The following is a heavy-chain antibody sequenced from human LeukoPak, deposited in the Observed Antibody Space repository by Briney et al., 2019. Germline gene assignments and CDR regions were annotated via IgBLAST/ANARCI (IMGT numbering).Heavy chain of an antibody. CDR3: ARGLWMDYYYYYGMDV. J-gene: IGHJ6*02. Sequence: SQTLSLTCTVSGGSISSGGYYWSWIRQHPGTGLESIGNIYYSGSTYYNPSLKSRVTISIDTSKNQLSLKLSSVTAADTAVYYCARGLWMDYYYYYGMDVWGQGTTVTVSS. CDR2: IYYSGST. D-gene: IGHD2-21*01. V-gene: IGHV4-31*03. CDR1: GGSISSGGYY.